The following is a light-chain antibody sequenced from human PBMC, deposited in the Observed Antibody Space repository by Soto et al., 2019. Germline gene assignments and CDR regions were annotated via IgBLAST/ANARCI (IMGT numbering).Light chain of an antibody. J-gene: IGKJ2*01. Sequence: DIQMTQSPSSLSASVGDRVTITCQASQDINNYLNWYQQKPGRAPKLLIYDASNLEVGVPSKFSGSGSGTDFTFTISSLQPEDIATYYCQQYHSLPRTFGQGTNLEI. V-gene: IGKV1-33*01. CDR3: QQYHSLPRT. CDR1: QDINNY. CDR2: DAS.